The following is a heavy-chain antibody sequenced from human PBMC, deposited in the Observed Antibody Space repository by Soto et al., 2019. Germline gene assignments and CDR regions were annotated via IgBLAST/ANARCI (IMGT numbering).Heavy chain of an antibody. J-gene: IGHJ4*02. V-gene: IGHV4-31*03. D-gene: IGHD4-17*01. CDR1: GGSISSGGYY. CDR2: IYYSGST. CDR3: ARVPSIDYGDLYYFDY. Sequence: SETLSLTCTVSGGSISSGGYYWSWIRQHPGKGLEWIGYIYYSGSTYYNPSLKGRVTISVDTSKNQFSLKLSSVTAADTAVYYCARVPSIDYGDLYYFDYWGQGTLVTVSS.